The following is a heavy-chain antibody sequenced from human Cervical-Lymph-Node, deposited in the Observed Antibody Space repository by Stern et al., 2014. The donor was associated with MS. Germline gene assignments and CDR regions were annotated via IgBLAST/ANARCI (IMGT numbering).Heavy chain of an antibody. D-gene: IGHD5-12*01. CDR1: GGTFSDYA. CDR2: IIPVFGTA. Sequence: QVQLVQSGAEVKKPGSSVKVSCKASGGTFSDYAISWVRKAPRQGLEWMGGIIPVFGTANYAQKFQGRVTLIADESTSTAYMELSSLRSEDTAVYYCARDSDLGNGGYGMDVWGQGTTITVSS. V-gene: IGHV1-69*01. J-gene: IGHJ6*02. CDR3: ARDSDLGNGGYGMDV.